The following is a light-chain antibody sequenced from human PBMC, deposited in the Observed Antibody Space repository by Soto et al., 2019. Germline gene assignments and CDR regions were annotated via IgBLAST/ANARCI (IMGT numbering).Light chain of an antibody. CDR1: QSIVTY. Sequence: DIQMTQSPSSLSASVGDRVTITCRASQSIVTYLNWYLQKPGKAPKLLIYAASSLESGVPSRFSGSGSGTDFTLTISSLQPGDFATYHCQQSYNTPLTFGGGTKVDIK. CDR2: AAS. CDR3: QQSYNTPLT. J-gene: IGKJ4*01. V-gene: IGKV1-39*01.